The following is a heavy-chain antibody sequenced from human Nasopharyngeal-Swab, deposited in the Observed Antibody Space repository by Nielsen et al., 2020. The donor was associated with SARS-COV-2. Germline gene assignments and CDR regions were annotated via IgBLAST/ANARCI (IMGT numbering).Heavy chain of an antibody. CDR2: ISWDGGST. CDR3: AKAQYGALPRDWYFDL. D-gene: IGHD4-17*01. CDR1: GFTFDDYT. J-gene: IGHJ2*01. Sequence: GESLKISCAASGFTFDDYTMHWVRQAPGKGLEWVSLISWDGGSTYYADSVKGRFTISRDNSKSSLYLQMNSLRTEDTALYYCAKAQYGALPRDWYFDLWGRGTLVTVSS. V-gene: IGHV3-43*01.